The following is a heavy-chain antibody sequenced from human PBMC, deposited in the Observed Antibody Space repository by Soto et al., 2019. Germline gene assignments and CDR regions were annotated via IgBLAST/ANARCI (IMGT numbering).Heavy chain of an antibody. V-gene: IGHV5-51*01. CDR2: IYPGDSDT. CDR3: ARLELIAVAGADY. J-gene: IGHJ4*02. CDR1: GYSFTSYW. Sequence: GESLKISCKGSGYSFTSYWIGWVGRMPGKGLEWMGIIYPGDSDTRYSPSFQGQVTISADKSISTAYLQWSSLKASDTAMYYCARLELIAVAGADYWGQGTLVTVSS. D-gene: IGHD6-19*01.